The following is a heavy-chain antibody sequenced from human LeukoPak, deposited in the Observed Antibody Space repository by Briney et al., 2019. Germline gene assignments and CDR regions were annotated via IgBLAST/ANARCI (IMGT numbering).Heavy chain of an antibody. D-gene: IGHD3-22*01. Sequence: GGSLRLSCAATGFTFSSYAMSWVRQAPGKGLEWVSAISGSGGSTYYADSVKGRSTISRDNSKNTLYLQMNSLRAEDTAVYYCAKVAYYYDSSGYYSYWGQGTLVTVSS. V-gene: IGHV3-23*01. J-gene: IGHJ4*02. CDR1: GFTFSSYA. CDR3: AKVAYYYDSSGYYSY. CDR2: ISGSGGST.